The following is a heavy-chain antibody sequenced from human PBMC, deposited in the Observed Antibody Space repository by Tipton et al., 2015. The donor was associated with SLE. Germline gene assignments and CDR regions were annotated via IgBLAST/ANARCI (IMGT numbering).Heavy chain of an antibody. CDR3: AGGFGLDYFDY. CDR2: IYYSGST. V-gene: IGHV4-59*01. CDR1: GGSISSYY. J-gene: IGHJ4*02. Sequence: TLSLTCTVSGGSISSYYWSWIRQPPGKGLEWIGYIYYSGSTNYNPSLKSRVTISVDTSKNQFSLKLSSVTAADTAVYYCAGGFGLDYFDYWGQGTLVTVSS. D-gene: IGHD3/OR15-3a*01.